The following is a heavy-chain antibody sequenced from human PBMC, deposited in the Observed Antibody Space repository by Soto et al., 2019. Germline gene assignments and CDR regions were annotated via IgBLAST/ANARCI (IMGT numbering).Heavy chain of an antibody. CDR1: GFTFSSYS. CDR3: ARVKGRLLWFGELFGFDY. J-gene: IGHJ4*02. D-gene: IGHD3-10*01. Sequence: EVQLVESGGGLVKPGGSLRLSCAASGFTFSSYSMNWVRQAPGKGLEWVSSISSSSSYIYYADSVKGRFTISRDNAKNSLYLQRNSLRAEDTAVYYCARVKGRLLWFGELFGFDYWGQGTLVTVSS. CDR2: ISSSSSYI. V-gene: IGHV3-21*01.